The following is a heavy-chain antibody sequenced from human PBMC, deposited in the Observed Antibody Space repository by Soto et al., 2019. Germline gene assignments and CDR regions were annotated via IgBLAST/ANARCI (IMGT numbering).Heavy chain of an antibody. CDR3: ARVYPSDTRYGYVGNNWFDP. CDR2: INPSGGST. CDR1: GYTFTSYY. J-gene: IGHJ5*02. V-gene: IGHV1-46*03. Sequence: QVQLVQSGAEVKKPGASVKVSCKASGYTFTSYYMHWVRQAPGQGLEWMGIINPSGGSTSYAQKFQGRATMTRDTSTSTVYMGLSSLRSEDTAVYYCARVYPSDTRYGYVGNNWFDPWGQGTLVTVSS. D-gene: IGHD5-18*01.